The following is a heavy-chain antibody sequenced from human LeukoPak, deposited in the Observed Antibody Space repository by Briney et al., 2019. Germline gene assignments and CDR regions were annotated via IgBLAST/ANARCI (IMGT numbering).Heavy chain of an antibody. V-gene: IGHV4-59*08. D-gene: IGHD3-16*02. CDR2: IYYSGST. J-gene: IGHJ4*02. Sequence: PSETLSLTCSVSGGSISSYYWSWIRQPPGRGVEWIGYIYYSGSTNYNPSLKSRVTISVDTSKNQFSLKLSSVTAADAAVYYCARLLGELSFDYWGQGTLVTVSS. CDR3: ARLLGELSFDY. CDR1: GGSISSYY.